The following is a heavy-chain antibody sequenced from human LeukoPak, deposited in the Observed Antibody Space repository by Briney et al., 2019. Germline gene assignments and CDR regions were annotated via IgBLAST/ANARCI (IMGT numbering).Heavy chain of an antibody. V-gene: IGHV4-61*02. CDR3: AREDRVVVVPAATWGYYYYMDV. D-gene: IGHD2-2*01. Sequence: SETLSLTCTVSGGSISSGSYYWSWIRQPAGKGLEWIGRIYTSGSTNYNPSLKSRVTISVDTSKNQFSLKLSSVTAADAAAYYCAREDRVVVVPAATWGYYYYMDVWGKGTTVTVSS. CDR2: IYTSGST. CDR1: GGSISSGSYY. J-gene: IGHJ6*03.